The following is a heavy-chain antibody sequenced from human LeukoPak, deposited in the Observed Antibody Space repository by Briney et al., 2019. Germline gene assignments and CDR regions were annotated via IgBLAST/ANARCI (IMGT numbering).Heavy chain of an antibody. CDR3: ARMGSGREAWFDP. D-gene: IGHD6-19*01. CDR2: VYVGGST. J-gene: IGHJ5*02. V-gene: IGHV4-4*02. CDR1: AGSITSGNW. Sequence: SGTLSLTCTVSAGSITSGNWWNWVRQPPERGLEWIGEVYVGGSTNYNPSLKSRATISIDKSKNQFSPDLKSVTAADTAIYYCARMGSGREAWFDPWGQGTLVTVSS.